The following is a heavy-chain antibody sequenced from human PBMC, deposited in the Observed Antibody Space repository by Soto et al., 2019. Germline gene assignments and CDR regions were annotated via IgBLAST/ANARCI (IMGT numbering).Heavy chain of an antibody. Sequence: GGSLRLSCAASGFTVSSKYMSWVRQAPGKGLEWVGFIRSKAYGGTTEYAASVKGRFTISRDDSKSIAYLQMNSLKTEDTAVYYCTRDLRDYDILTGYYNFGKSPDYWGQGTLVTVS. D-gene: IGHD3-9*01. CDR2: IRSKAYGGTT. CDR1: GFTVSSKY. V-gene: IGHV3-49*04. CDR3: TRDLRDYDILTGYYNFGKSPDY. J-gene: IGHJ4*02.